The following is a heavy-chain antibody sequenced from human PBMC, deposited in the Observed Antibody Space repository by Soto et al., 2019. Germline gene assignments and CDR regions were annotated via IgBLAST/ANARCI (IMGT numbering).Heavy chain of an antibody. Sequence: QVQLVDSGGGVVQPGRSLRLSCAASGFTFSHYGIHWVRQAPGKGLEWLAVISYDGSNKHYADSVKGRFTVSRDNSNNTLYLQMNSLRAEETAVYCCARYSGEYQGPIDYWGQGTLATVSS. J-gene: IGHJ4*02. D-gene: IGHD1-26*01. CDR3: ARYSGEYQGPIDY. V-gene: IGHV3-30*03. CDR2: ISYDGSNK. CDR1: GFTFSHYG.